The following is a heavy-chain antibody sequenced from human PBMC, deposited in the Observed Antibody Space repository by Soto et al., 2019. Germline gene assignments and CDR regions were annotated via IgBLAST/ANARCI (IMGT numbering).Heavy chain of an antibody. CDR1: GGTFSSYT. Sequence: GASVKVSCKASGGTFSSYTISWVRQAPGQGLEWMGRIIPILGIANYAQKFQGRVTITADKSTSTAYMELSSLRSEDTAVYYCARDAGPKYYYGSGSYYPFDYWGQGTLVTVSS. V-gene: IGHV1-69*04. CDR2: IIPILGIA. CDR3: ARDAGPKYYYGSGSYYPFDY. D-gene: IGHD3-10*01. J-gene: IGHJ4*02.